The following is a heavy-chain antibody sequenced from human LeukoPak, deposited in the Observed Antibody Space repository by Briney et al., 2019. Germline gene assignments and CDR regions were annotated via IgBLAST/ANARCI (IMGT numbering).Heavy chain of an antibody. Sequence: GASLRLSCAASGFTFSSYAMSWVRQAPGKGLEWVSAISGSGGSTYYADSVKGRFTISRDNSKNTLYLQMNSLRAEDTAVYRCAKPLLDYGDYDYWGQGTLVTVSS. CDR2: ISGSGGST. CDR3: AKPLLDYGDYDY. J-gene: IGHJ4*02. V-gene: IGHV3-23*01. D-gene: IGHD4-17*01. CDR1: GFTFSSYA.